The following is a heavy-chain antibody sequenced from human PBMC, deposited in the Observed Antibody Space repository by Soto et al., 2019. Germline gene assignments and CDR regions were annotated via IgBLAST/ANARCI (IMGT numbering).Heavy chain of an antibody. Sequence: EVQLVESGGGLAQPGGSLRLSCAASGFTISSNEMNWVRQAPGKGLEWLSYISESGRTVYYADYLKGRFTISSDKATNSQYLQLHSLRAADSAVYFCARNVVPTVTAFEYWGQGTPVTVSS. CDR2: ISESGRTV. J-gene: IGHJ4*02. CDR3: ARNVVPTVTAFEY. D-gene: IGHD4-17*01. CDR1: GFTISSNE. V-gene: IGHV3-48*03.